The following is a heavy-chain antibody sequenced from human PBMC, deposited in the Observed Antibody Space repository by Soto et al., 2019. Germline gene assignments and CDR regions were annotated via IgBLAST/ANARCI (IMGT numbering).Heavy chain of an antibody. CDR1: GGSVSSGSYY. CDR2: IYYSGST. V-gene: IGHV4-61*01. D-gene: IGHD3-10*01. J-gene: IGHJ6*02. Sequence: ASETLSLICTVSGGSVSSGSYYWSWIRQPPGKGLEWIGYIYYSGSTNYNPSLKSRVTISVDTSKNQFSLKLSSVTAADTAVYYCAETPMVRGSSYYYYGMDVWGQGTTVTVSS. CDR3: AETPMVRGSSYYYYGMDV.